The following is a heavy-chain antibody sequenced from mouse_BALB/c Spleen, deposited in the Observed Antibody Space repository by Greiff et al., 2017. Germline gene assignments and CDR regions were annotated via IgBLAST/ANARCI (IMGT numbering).Heavy chain of an antibody. Sequence: EVQLQQPGAELVRSGASVKLSCTASGFNIKDYYMHWVKQRPEQGLEWIGWIDPENGDTEYAPKFQGKATMTADTSSNTAYLQLSSLTSEDTAVYYCNYGNYQDYWGQGTSVTVSS. CDR2: IDPENGDT. D-gene: IGHD2-1*01. CDR1: GFNIKDYY. J-gene: IGHJ4*01. CDR3: NYGNYQDY. V-gene: IGHV14-4*02.